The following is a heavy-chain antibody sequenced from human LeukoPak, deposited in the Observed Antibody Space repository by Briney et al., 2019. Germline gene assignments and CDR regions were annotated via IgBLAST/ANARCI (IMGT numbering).Heavy chain of an antibody. Sequence: HPGGSLRLSCAASGFTFSSYAMSWVRQAPGKGLEWVSAISGSGGSTYYADSVKGRFTISRDNSKNTLYLQMNSLRAEDTAVYYCAKDRTISIVVVVGYFDYWGQGTLVTVSS. D-gene: IGHD2-15*01. V-gene: IGHV3-23*01. CDR1: GFTFSSYA. CDR3: AKDRTISIVVVVGYFDY. CDR2: ISGSGGST. J-gene: IGHJ4*02.